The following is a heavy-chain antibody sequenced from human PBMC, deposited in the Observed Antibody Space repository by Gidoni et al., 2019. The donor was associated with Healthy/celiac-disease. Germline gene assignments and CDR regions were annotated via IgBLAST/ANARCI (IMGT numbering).Heavy chain of an antibody. J-gene: IGHJ4*02. D-gene: IGHD6-19*01. Sequence: EVQLLESGGGLVQPGGSLRISCAASGFNFSSYAMSWVRQAPGKGLEWVSAISGSGGSTYYADSVKCRFTISRDNSKNTLYLQMNSLRAEDTAVYYCAKGPTPSIAVAGKVVYWGQGTLVTVSS. CDR2: ISGSGGST. V-gene: IGHV3-23*01. CDR1: GFNFSSYA. CDR3: AKGPTPSIAVAGKVVY.